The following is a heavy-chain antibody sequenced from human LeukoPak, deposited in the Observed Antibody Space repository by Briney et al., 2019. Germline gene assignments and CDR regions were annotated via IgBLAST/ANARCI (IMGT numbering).Heavy chain of an antibody. CDR2: ISGSGGST. V-gene: IGHV3-23*01. CDR3: ATENSLRLSY. J-gene: IGHJ4*02. D-gene: IGHD3-3*01. CDR1: GFTFNTYA. Sequence: GGSLRLSCAAPGFTFNTYAMSWVRQAPGKGLEWVSAISGSGGSTFYADSVKGRFTISRDYSKNTLYLQMNSLRAEDTAVYYCATENSLRLSYWGQGTLVTVSS.